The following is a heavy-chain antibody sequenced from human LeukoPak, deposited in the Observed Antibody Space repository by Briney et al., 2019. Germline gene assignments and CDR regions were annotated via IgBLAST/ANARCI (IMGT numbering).Heavy chain of an antibody. CDR1: GFTFSDYY. CDR3: AREVATSTFDY. V-gene: IGHV3-11*01. Sequence: GGSLRLSCAASGFTFSDYYMSWIRQAPGKGLEWVSYISSSGTTIYYADSVKGRFTISRDNAKKSLYLQMNSLRAEDTAVYYCAREVATSTFDYWGQGTLVTVSS. CDR2: ISSSGTTI. D-gene: IGHD5-12*01. J-gene: IGHJ4*02.